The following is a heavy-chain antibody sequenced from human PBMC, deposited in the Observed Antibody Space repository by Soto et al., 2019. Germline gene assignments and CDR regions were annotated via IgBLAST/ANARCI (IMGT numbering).Heavy chain of an antibody. Sequence: QVQLVESGGGVVQPGKSLRLSCTASGFVFLNYAFHWVRQAPGKGLEWVAVISFDGSDLFHADSVKGRFTISRDNSRDTLYRQMSSLRADDTAVYYCARVGNYGDSPYYNYGSDVWGQGTTVTVSS. CDR1: GFVFLNYA. CDR3: ARVGNYGDSPYYNYGSDV. CDR2: ISFDGSDL. J-gene: IGHJ6*02. V-gene: IGHV3-30-3*01. D-gene: IGHD4-17*01.